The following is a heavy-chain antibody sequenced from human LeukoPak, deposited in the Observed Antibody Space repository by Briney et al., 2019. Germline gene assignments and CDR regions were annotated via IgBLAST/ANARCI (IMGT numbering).Heavy chain of an antibody. V-gene: IGHV3-48*01. CDR2: ISSSGSTI. D-gene: IGHD6-13*01. CDR1: GFTFGDYA. J-gene: IGHJ4*02. CDR3: ARVYTTSSSWYGDFDY. Sequence: GGSXRLXCTASGFTFGDYAMSWVRQAPGKGLEWVSYISSSGSTIYYADSVKGRFTISRDNAKNSLYLQMNSLRAEDTAVYYCARVYTTSSSWYGDFDYWGQGTLVTVSS.